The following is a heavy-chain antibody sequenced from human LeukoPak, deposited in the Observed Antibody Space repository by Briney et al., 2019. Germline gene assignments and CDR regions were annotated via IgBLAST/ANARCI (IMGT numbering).Heavy chain of an antibody. J-gene: IGHJ4*02. D-gene: IGHD3-22*01. Sequence: GASVKVSCKTSGGTFSSYALSWVRQAPGQGLEWMGGITPLFGTAKYAQKFQGRVTITADKSTSTVYMELRSLRSEDTAVYYCAREWDYHSSGYYYYYWGQGTLVTVSS. V-gene: IGHV1-69*06. CDR2: ITPLFGTA. CDR1: GGTFSSYA. CDR3: AREWDYHSSGYYYYY.